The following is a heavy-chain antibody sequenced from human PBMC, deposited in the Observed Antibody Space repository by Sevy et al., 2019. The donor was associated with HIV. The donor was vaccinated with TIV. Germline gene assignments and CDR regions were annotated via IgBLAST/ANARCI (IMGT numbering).Heavy chain of an antibody. Sequence: GGSLRLSCAASEFTVSSNYMSWVRQAPGKGLEWVSVIYSGGSTYYADSVKGRFTISRDNSQNTVYLQMNSLIAEDTAVYYCTRVDIVLGESNYYGMDVWGQGTPVTVSS. V-gene: IGHV3-53*01. D-gene: IGHD2-15*01. J-gene: IGHJ6*02. CDR3: TRVDIVLGESNYYGMDV. CDR1: EFTVSSNY. CDR2: IYSGGST.